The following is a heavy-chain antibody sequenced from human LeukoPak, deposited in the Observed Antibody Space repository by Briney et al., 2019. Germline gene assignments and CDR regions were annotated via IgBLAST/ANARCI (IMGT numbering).Heavy chain of an antibody. CDR1: GFTFSSYA. J-gene: IGHJ4*02. Sequence: GGSLRLSCAASGFTFSSYALHWVRQAPGKGLEWVSYISSGSSSTFYADSVKGRFTISRDNAKNSLYLQMNSLRVEDTAVYYCARGGIAARFAYWGQGTLVTVSS. V-gene: IGHV3-48*04. CDR2: ISSGSSST. D-gene: IGHD6-6*01. CDR3: ARGGIAARFAY.